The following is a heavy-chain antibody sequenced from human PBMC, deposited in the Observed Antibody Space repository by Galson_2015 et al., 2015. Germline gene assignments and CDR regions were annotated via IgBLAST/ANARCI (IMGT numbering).Heavy chain of an antibody. CDR3: ARESDAVTPPLFDY. D-gene: IGHD4-17*01. J-gene: IGHJ4*02. CDR1: GDSVSSNSAT. V-gene: IGHV6-1*01. Sequence: CAISGDSVSSNSATWNWIRQSPSRGLEWLGRTYYKSKWYNDYAVSVKSRITINPDTSKNQFSLQLNSVTPEDTVVYYCARESDAVTPPLFDYWGQGTQVTVSS. CDR2: TYYKSKWYN.